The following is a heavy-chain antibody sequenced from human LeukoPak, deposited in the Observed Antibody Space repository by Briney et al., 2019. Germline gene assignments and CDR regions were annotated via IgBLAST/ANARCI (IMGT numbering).Heavy chain of an antibody. V-gene: IGHV1-18*01. CDR1: GYTLTSYG. CDR2: ISAYNGNT. J-gene: IGHJ3*02. Sequence: ASAKVSSKASGYTLTSYGISWVRQAPEQGHERMGWISAYNGNTNYAQKLQGRVTMTTDISTSTAYMELRSLRSDDTAVYYCARDLGYYYDSSGYYSDAFDIWGQGTMVTVSS. D-gene: IGHD3-22*01. CDR3: ARDLGYYYDSSGYYSDAFDI.